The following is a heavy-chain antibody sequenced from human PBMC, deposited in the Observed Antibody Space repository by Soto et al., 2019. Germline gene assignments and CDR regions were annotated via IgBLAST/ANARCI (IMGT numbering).Heavy chain of an antibody. V-gene: IGHV1-3*01. CDR3: ARGSITGTPYNWFDP. Sequence: ASVQGPWKASGYSFTSYAMHWVCQAPGQRLEWMGWINAGNGNTKYSQKLQGRVTMTTDTSTSTAYMELRSLRSEDTAVYYCARGSITGTPYNWFDPWGQGTLVTVSS. CDR2: INAGNGNT. CDR1: GYSFTSYA. D-gene: IGHD1-7*01. J-gene: IGHJ5*02.